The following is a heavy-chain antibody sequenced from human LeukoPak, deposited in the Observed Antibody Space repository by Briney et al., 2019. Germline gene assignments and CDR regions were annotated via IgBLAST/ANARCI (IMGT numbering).Heavy chain of an antibody. CDR3: ARHLYGGYSGSYADAFDI. CDR2: ISSSSSYI. Sequence: GGSLRLSCAASGFTFSSYSMNWVRQAPGKGLEWVSSISSSSSYIYYADSVKGRFTISRDNAKNSLYLQMNSLRAEDTAVYYCARHLYGGYSGSYADAFDIWGQGTMVTVSS. V-gene: IGHV3-21*01. D-gene: IGHD1-26*01. CDR1: GFTFSSYS. J-gene: IGHJ3*02.